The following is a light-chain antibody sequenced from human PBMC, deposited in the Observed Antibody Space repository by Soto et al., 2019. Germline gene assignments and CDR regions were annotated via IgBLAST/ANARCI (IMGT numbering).Light chain of an antibody. CDR2: EVR. CDR1: NNDIGRFDF. V-gene: IGLV2-14*01. CDR3: ASFTLYKNLV. Sequence: QSVLTQPASVSGSPGQSISISRTGTNNDIGRFDFVSWYQQYPGKSPKLILYEVRARPSGISSRFSGSKSANTASLTISGLQAEDEADYYCASFTLYKNLVFGGGTQLTVL. J-gene: IGLJ2*01.